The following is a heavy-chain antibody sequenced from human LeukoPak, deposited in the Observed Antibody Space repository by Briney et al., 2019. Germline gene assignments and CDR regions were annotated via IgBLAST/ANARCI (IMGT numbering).Heavy chain of an antibody. D-gene: IGHD1-26*01. CDR2: ISWNSGSI. CDR3: AKERAPVGGMDV. Sequence: GGSLRLSCAASGFTLDDYAMHWVRQAPGKGLEWVSGISWNSGSIGYADSVKGRFTISRDNAKNSLYLQMNSLRAEDTALYYCAKERAPVGGMDVWGQGTTVTVSS. V-gene: IGHV3-9*01. CDR1: GFTLDDYA. J-gene: IGHJ6*02.